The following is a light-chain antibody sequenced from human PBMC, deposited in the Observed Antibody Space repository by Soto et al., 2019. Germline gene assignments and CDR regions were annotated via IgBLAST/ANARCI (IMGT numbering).Light chain of an antibody. Sequence: DIQMTQSPSSLSASVGDRVTITCRASQSINTYLNWYQQKPGKAPKLLIYAASSLQSGVPSRFSGSGSGTYFTLTIGSLQPADFATYYCQESYSHSRTFGPGTKVDI. J-gene: IGKJ3*01. CDR2: AAS. CDR3: QESYSHSRT. CDR1: QSINTY. V-gene: IGKV1-39*01.